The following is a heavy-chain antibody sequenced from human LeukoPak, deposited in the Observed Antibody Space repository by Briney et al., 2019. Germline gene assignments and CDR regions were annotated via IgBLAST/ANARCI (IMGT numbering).Heavy chain of an antibody. CDR2: ITGSGGST. V-gene: IGHV3-23*01. D-gene: IGHD6-13*01. Sequence: PGGSLRLSCAASGFTLSSYAMSWVRQAPGKGLEWVSLITGSGGSTHYADSVKGRFTISRDNSKNTLYLQMNSLRAEDTAVYYCAKKGIAAAGDWFDPWGQGTLVTVSS. CDR1: GFTLSSYA. J-gene: IGHJ5*02. CDR3: AKKGIAAAGDWFDP.